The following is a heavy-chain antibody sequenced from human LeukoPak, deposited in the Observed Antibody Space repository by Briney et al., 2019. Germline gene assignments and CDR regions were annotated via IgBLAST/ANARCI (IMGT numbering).Heavy chain of an antibody. Sequence: GGSLRLSWLTSGFTLSTNAMSWGRQARGKGREWSSGISGSGASTYYADSVKGRCTISRDDSRNTLYLQMNSLRGDDTAVYYCAKDVGKWASLHFFEHRGQGTLVTASS. CDR2: ISGSGAST. CDR1: GFTLSTNA. J-gene: IGHJ4*02. D-gene: IGHD1-26*01. CDR3: AKDVGKWASLHFFEH. V-gene: IGHV3-23*01.